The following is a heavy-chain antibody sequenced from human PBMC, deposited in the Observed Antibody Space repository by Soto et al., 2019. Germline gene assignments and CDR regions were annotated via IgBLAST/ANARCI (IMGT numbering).Heavy chain of an antibody. J-gene: IGHJ6*02. Sequence: ASVKVSCKASGGTFSSYAISWVRQAPGQGLEWMGGIIPIFGTANYAQKFQGRVTITADESTSTAYMELSSLRSEDTAVYYCARDGPHYDFWSGYPTHYYYYGMDVWGQGTTVTVSS. CDR1: GGTFSSYA. CDR3: ARDGPHYDFWSGYPTHYYYYGMDV. V-gene: IGHV1-69*13. CDR2: IIPIFGTA. D-gene: IGHD3-3*01.